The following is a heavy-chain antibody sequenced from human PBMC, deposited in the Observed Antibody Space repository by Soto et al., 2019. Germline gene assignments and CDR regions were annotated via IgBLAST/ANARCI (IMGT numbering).Heavy chain of an antibody. D-gene: IGHD2-8*01. J-gene: IGHJ5*02. CDR3: ARDDQGYCTNGVCPNWFDP. CDR2: IIPIFGTA. V-gene: IGHV1-69*13. CDR1: GGTFSSYA. Sequence: ASVKVSCKASGGTFSSYAISWVRQAPGQGLEWMGGIIPIFGTANYAQKFQGRVTITADESTSTAYMELSSLRSEDTAVYYCARDDQGYCTNGVCPNWFDPWGQGTLVTVSS.